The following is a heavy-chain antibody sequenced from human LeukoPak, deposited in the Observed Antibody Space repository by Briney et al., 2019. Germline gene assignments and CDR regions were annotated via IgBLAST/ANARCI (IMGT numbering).Heavy chain of an antibody. CDR2: ISRSSSTT. V-gene: IGHV3-48*01. CDR1: GFTFNTYS. Sequence: PGGSLRLSCAASGFTFNTYSMNWVRQAPGKGLEWVSYISRSSSTTYYADSVKGRFTISRDNAKNSLYLQMNSLRAEDTAVYYCARDGLGSSWPDYWGQGTLVTVSS. J-gene: IGHJ4*02. CDR3: ARDGLGSSWPDY. D-gene: IGHD6-13*01.